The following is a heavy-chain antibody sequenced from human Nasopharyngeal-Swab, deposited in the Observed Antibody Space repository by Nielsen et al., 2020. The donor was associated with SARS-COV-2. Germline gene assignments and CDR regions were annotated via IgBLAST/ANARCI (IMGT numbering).Heavy chain of an antibody. J-gene: IGHJ6*02. CDR1: GYTFTGYY. CDR3: ARGGVLLWFGELLKPIYYYYGMDV. V-gene: IGHV1-2*04. D-gene: IGHD3-10*01. CDR2: INPNSGGT. Sequence: ASVKVSCKASGYTFTGYYMHWVRQAPGQGLEWMGWINPNSGGTNYAQKFQGWVTMTRDTSISTAYMEPSRLRSDDTAVYYCARGGVLLWFGELLKPIYYYYGMDVWGQGTTVTVSS.